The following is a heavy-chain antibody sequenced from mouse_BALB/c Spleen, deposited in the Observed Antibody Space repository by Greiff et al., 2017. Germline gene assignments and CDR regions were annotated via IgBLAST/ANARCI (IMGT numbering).Heavy chain of an antibody. CDR1: GYAFSSYW. V-gene: IGHV1-80*01. J-gene: IGHJ3*01. D-gene: IGHD2-10*02. Sequence: VQLQQPGAELVRPGSSVKISCKASGYAFSSYWMNWVKQRPGQGLEWIGQIYPGDGDTNYNGKFKGKATLTADKSSSTAYMQLSSLTSEDSAVYFCARAYCNPLAYWGQGTLVTVSA. CDR2: IYPGDGDT. CDR3: ARAYCNPLAY.